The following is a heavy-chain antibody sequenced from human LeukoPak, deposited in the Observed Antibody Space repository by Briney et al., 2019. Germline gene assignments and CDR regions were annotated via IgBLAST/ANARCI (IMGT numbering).Heavy chain of an antibody. J-gene: IGHJ4*02. D-gene: IGHD3-10*01. Sequence: GVSLRLYCAASGFTFRSYWMHWVRQARGKGLVWVSRTNSDGSSTSHADSVKGRFTISRDNSKNTLYLQMNSLRAEDTAVYYCARVGYYGSGSWGQGTLVTVSS. CDR3: ARVGYYGSGS. CDR1: GFTFRSYW. CDR2: TNSDGSST. V-gene: IGHV3-74*01.